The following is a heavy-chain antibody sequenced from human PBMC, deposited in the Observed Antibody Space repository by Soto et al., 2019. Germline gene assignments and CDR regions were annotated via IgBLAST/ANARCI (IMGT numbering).Heavy chain of an antibody. CDR1: GYTFTVYY. Sequence: ASVKVSCKASGYTFTVYYLHWVLQAPGQGFQWMGWISPSTGATKYAQNFLGWVTLTRDTATSTAYMELRRLISDDTAVYYCARDAQPSGDYFFDYWGQGTLVTVSS. J-gene: IGHJ4*02. V-gene: IGHV1-2*04. D-gene: IGHD4-17*01. CDR3: ARDAQPSGDYFFDY. CDR2: ISPSTGAT.